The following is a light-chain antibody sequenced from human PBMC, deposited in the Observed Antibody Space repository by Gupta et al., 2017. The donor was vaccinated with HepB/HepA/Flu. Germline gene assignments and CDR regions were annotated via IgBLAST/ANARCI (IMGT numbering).Light chain of an antibody. J-gene: IGKJ4*01. CDR1: QSVLYSSNNKNY. V-gene: IGKV4-1*01. Sequence: IVIPHSHVSLAVSLGERATINCKPSQSVLYSSNNKNYLAWYQQKPGQPPKLLIYWASTRESGVPDRFSGSGSGTDFTLTISSLQAEDVAVYYCQQYYSTPLTFGGGTKVEIK. CDR3: QQYYSTPLT. CDR2: WAS.